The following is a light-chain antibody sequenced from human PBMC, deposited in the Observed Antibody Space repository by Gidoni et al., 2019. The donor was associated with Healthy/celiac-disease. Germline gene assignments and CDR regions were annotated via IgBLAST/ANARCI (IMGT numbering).Light chain of an antibody. CDR1: QSVRSN. V-gene: IGKV3-15*01. J-gene: IGKJ1*01. Sequence: EIVMTQSPATLSVSPGERATLSCRASQSVRSNFAWYQQKPGQAPRLLIHGASTRATGIPARFSGSGSGTAFTLTISSLQSEDFAVYYCQQYDNWPRTFXQXTKVEIK. CDR3: QQYDNWPRT. CDR2: GAS.